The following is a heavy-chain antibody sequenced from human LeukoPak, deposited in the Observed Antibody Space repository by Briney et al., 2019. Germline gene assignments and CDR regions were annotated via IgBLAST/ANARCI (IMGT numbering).Heavy chain of an antibody. D-gene: IGHD1-26*01. CDR2: ISSSGSTI. Sequence: PGGSLRLSCTASRFTFGDYAMSWIRQAPGKGLEWVSYISSSGSTIYYADSVKGRFTISRDNAKNSLYLQMNSLRAEDTAVYYCASGYSGSYYEALYYFDYWGQGTLVTVSS. CDR3: ASGYSGSYYEALYYFDY. J-gene: IGHJ4*02. V-gene: IGHV3-11*01. CDR1: RFTFGDYA.